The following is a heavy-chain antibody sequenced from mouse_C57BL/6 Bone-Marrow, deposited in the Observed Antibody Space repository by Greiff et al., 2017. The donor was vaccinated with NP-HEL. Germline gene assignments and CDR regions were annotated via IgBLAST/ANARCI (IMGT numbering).Heavy chain of an antibody. V-gene: IGHV5-4*01. Sequence: EVKLMESGGGLVKPGGSLKLSCAASGFTFSSYAMSWVRQTPEKRLAWVATISDGGSYTSYPDNVKGRFTLYRDTAKQNLYLQMSHLKSEDTSMYYCAREYYGSSLRYFDVWGTGTTVTVSA. D-gene: IGHD1-1*01. J-gene: IGHJ1*03. CDR3: AREYYGSSLRYFDV. CDR2: ISDGGSYT. CDR1: GFTFSSYA.